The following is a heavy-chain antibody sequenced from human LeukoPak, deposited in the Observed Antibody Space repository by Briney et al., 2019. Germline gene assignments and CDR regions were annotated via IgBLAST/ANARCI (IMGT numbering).Heavy chain of an antibody. CDR1: GFTFGDYA. Sequence: GGSLRLSCTASGFTFGDYAMSWVRQAPGKGLEWVGFIRSKVYGGTTEYAASVKGRFTISRDDSKSIAYPQMNSLKTEDTAVYYCTRGSRYCDSTSCPYYYMDVWGKGTTVTVSS. J-gene: IGHJ6*03. D-gene: IGHD2-2*01. CDR3: TRGSRYCDSTSCPYYYMDV. V-gene: IGHV3-49*04. CDR2: IRSKVYGGTT.